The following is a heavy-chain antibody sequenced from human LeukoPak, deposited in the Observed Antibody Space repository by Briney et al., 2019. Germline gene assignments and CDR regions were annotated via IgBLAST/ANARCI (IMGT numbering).Heavy chain of an antibody. CDR2: IYYSGST. D-gene: IGHD3-3*01. CDR1: GGSISSGGYY. CDR3: AGHDFWSGYNFDY. V-gene: IGHV4-31*03. J-gene: IGHJ4*02. Sequence: SETLSLTCTVSGGSISSGGYYWSWIRQHPGKGLEWIGYIYYSGSTYYNPSLKSRVTISVDTSKNQFSLKLSSVTAADTAVYYCAGHDFWSGYNFDYWGQGTLVTVSS.